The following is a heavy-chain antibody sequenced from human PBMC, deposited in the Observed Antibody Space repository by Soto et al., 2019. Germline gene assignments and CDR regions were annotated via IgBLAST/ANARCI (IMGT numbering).Heavy chain of an antibody. V-gene: IGHV3-33*01. CDR3: ARDGGLDAFDI. D-gene: IGHD2-15*01. CDR1: GFTFSSYG. CDR2: IWYDGSNK. J-gene: IGHJ3*02. Sequence: GGSLRLSCAASGFTFSSYGMHWVRQAPGKGLEWVAVIWYDGSNKYYADSVKGRLTISRDNSKNTLYLQMNSLRAEDTAVYYCARDGGLDAFDIWGQGTMVTVSS.